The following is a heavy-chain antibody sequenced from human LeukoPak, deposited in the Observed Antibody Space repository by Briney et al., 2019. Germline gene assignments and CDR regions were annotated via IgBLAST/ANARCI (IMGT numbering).Heavy chain of an antibody. Sequence: SQTLSLTCAVSGGSISSGGYSWSWIRQPPGKGLEWIGYIYYSGSTYYNPSLKSRVTISVDTSKNQFSLKLSSVTAADTAVYYCARDLAGCSSTSCYSWFDPWGQGTLVTVSS. V-gene: IGHV4-30-2*05. CDR1: GGSISSGGYS. CDR3: ARDLAGCSSTSCYSWFDP. CDR2: IYYSGST. J-gene: IGHJ5*02. D-gene: IGHD2-2*01.